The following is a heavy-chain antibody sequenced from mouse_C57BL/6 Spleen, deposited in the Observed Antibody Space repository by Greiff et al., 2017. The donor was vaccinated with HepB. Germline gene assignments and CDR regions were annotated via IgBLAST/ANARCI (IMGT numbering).Heavy chain of an antibody. V-gene: IGHV5-17*01. CDR2: ISSGSSTI. D-gene: IGHD1-1*02. CDR1: GFTFSDYG. J-gene: IGHJ1*03. Sequence: EVQLVESGGGLVKPGGSLKLSCAASGFTFSDYGMHWVRQAPEKGLEWVAYISSGSSTIYYADTVKGRFTISRDNAKTTMFLQMTSLRSEDTAMYYCATPSGGYYGYFDVWGTGTTVTVSS. CDR3: ATPSGGYYGYFDV.